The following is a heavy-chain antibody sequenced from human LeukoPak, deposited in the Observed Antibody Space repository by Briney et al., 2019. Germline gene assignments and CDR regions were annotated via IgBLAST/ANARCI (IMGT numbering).Heavy chain of an antibody. CDR3: ARKDDIIPLSAFDY. D-gene: IGHD3-9*01. J-gene: IGHJ4*02. CDR2: ISYDGSNK. CDR1: GFTFSSYA. V-gene: IGHV3-30-3*01. Sequence: GRSLRLSCAASGFTFSSYAMHWVRQAPGKGLEWVAVISYDGSNKYYADSVKGRFTISRDNSKNTLYLQMNSLRAEDTAVYYCARKDDIIPLSAFDYWGQGTLVTVSS.